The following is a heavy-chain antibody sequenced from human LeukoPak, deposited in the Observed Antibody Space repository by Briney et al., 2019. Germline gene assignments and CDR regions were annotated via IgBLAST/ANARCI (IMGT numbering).Heavy chain of an antibody. Sequence: ASETLSLTCAVYGGSFSGYYWSWIRQPPGKGLEWIGEINHSGSTNYNPSLKSRVTISVDTSKNQFSLKLSSVTAADTAVYYCARGGPLTTRYSSSSASDYWGQGTLVTVSS. CDR2: INHSGST. V-gene: IGHV4-34*01. J-gene: IGHJ4*02. CDR3: ARGGPLTTRYSSSSASDY. CDR1: GGSFSGYY. D-gene: IGHD6-6*01.